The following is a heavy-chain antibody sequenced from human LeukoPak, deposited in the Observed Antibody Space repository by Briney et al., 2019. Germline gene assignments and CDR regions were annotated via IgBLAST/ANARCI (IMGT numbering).Heavy chain of an antibody. CDR2: INHSGST. V-gene: IGHV4-34*01. J-gene: IGHJ4*02. D-gene: IGHD4-17*01. CDR3: AAMTTVTMYSYFFDS. Sequence: SETLSLTCAVYGGSFSGYYWSWIRQPPGKGLEWIGEINHSGSTNYNPSLKSRVTISVDTSKNQFSLKLSSVTAADTAIYYCAAMTTVTMYSYFFDSWGQGTLLTVSS. CDR1: GGSFSGYY.